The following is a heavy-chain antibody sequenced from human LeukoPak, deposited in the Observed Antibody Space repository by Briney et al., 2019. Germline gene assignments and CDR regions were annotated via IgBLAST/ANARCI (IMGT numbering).Heavy chain of an antibody. CDR1: GYTFSTYG. CDR2: ISPYNGNT. V-gene: IGHV1-18*01. D-gene: IGHD5-12*01. CDR3: ARLEDGGYDSNWYFDL. Sequence: ASVKVSCKASGYTFSTYGINWVRQAPGQGLEWMGWISPYNGNTNYAQKVQGRVTMTTDTSTSTAYMELRSLTSDDTAVYYCARLEDGGYDSNWYFDLWGRGTLLTVSS. J-gene: IGHJ2*01.